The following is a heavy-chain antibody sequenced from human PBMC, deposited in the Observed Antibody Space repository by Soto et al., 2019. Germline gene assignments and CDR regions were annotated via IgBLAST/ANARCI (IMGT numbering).Heavy chain of an antibody. CDR2: FDPEDGET. J-gene: IGHJ6*02. CDR1: GYTLTELS. D-gene: IGHD6-13*01. V-gene: IGHV1-24*01. CDR3: ASAGYSSSWYEDRYYYGMDV. Sequence: ASVKVSSKVSGYTLTELSMHWVRPAPGKRLEWMGGFDPEDGETIYSQKFQGRVTMTEDTSTDTAYMELSRLRCEDTAVYYCASAGYSSSWYEDRYYYGMDVWGQGTTVTVSS.